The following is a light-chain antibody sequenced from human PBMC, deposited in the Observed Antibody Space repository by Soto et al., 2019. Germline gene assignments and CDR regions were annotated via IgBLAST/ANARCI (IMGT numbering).Light chain of an antibody. CDR1: SSDVGTYNF. CDR2: EDD. CDR3: CSYAGSSTYV. J-gene: IGLJ1*01. V-gene: IGLV2-23*01. Sequence: QSVLTQPASVSGSPGQSITISCTGTSSDVGTYNFVSWYQQRPGKAPTLMIFEDDQRPSGVSFRFSGSKSGNTASLTISGLQADDEADYYCCSYAGSSTYVFGTGTKLTVL.